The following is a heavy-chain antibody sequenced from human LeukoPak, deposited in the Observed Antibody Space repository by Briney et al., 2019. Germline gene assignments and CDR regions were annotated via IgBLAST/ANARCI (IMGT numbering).Heavy chain of an antibody. CDR2: IYYSGST. CDR3: ASSREEVTTSPYFDY. CDR1: GGSISSGDYY. D-gene: IGHD4-17*01. V-gene: IGHV4-30-4*08. Sequence: TLSLTCTVSGGSISSGDYYWSWIRQPPGKGLEWIGYIYYSGSTYYNPSLKSRVTISVDTSKNQFSLKLSSVTAADTAVYYCASSREEVTTSPYFDYWGQGTLVTVSS. J-gene: IGHJ4*02.